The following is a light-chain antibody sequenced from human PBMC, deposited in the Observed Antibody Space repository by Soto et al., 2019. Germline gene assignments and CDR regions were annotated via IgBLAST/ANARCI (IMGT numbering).Light chain of an antibody. CDR2: RDN. V-gene: IGLV1-47*01. CDR1: SSNIGSNY. CDR3: ATWDDSRSGVV. Sequence: QSVLTQPPSASGTPGQRVTISCSGSSSNIGSNYVSWFHQLPGTAPKLLIYRDNHRPSGVPDRFSGSKSGTSASLAISGLRSEDEADYYCATWDDSRSGVVFGGGTKLTVL. J-gene: IGLJ2*01.